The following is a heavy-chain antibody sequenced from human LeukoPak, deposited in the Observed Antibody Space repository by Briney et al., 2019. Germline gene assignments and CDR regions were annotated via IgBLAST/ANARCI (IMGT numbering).Heavy chain of an antibody. J-gene: IGHJ5*02. V-gene: IGHV3-30*04. Sequence: GGSLRLSCAASGFTFCSYAMHWVRQAPGKGLEWVAVISYDGSNKYYADSVKGRFTISRDNSKNTLYLQMNSLRAEDTAVYYCAKDVYSSGWYNWFDPWGQGTLVTVSS. D-gene: IGHD6-19*01. CDR2: ISYDGSNK. CDR3: AKDVYSSGWYNWFDP. CDR1: GFTFCSYA.